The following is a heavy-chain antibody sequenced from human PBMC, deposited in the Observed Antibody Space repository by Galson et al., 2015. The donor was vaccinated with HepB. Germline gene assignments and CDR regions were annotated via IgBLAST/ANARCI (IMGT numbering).Heavy chain of an antibody. J-gene: IGHJ4*02. Sequence: SLRLSCAASGFTFSSYAMSWVRQAPGKGLEWASAISGSGGSTYYADSVKGRFTISRDNSKNTLYLQMNSLRAEDTAVYYCAKQKLVPYYFDYWGQGTLVTVSS. CDR2: ISGSGGST. CDR1: GFTFSSYA. D-gene: IGHD6-13*01. CDR3: AKQKLVPYYFDY. V-gene: IGHV3-23*01.